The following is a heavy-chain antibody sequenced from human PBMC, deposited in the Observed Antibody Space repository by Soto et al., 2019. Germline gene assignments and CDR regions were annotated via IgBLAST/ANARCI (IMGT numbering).Heavy chain of an antibody. CDR3: ARGPHMTQHNYYYGMDV. J-gene: IGHJ6*02. D-gene: IGHD2-2*01. V-gene: IGHV3-33*01. CDR2: IWYDGSNK. CDR1: GFTFSSYG. Sequence: LRLSCAASGFTFSSYGMHWVRQAPGKGLEWVAVIWYDGSNKYYADSVKGRFTISRDNSKNTLYLQMNSLRAEDTAVYYCARGPHMTQHNYYYGMDVWGQGTTVTVSS.